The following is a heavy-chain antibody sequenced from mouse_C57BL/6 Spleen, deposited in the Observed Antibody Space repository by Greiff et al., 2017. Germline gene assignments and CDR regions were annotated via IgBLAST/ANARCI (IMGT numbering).Heavy chain of an antibody. CDR3: ARWAVDY. Sequence: QVQLQQPGAELVKPGASVTLSCKASGYTFTSYWMQWVKQRPGQGLEWIGEIDPSASYTNYNQKFKGKATLTVDTSSSTAYMQLSSLTSEDSAVYYCARWAVDYWGQGTSVTVSS. CDR1: GYTFTSYW. J-gene: IGHJ4*01. V-gene: IGHV1-50*01. CDR2: IDPSASYT.